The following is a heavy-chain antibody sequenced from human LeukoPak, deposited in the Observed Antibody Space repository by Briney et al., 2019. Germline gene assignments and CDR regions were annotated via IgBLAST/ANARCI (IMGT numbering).Heavy chain of an antibody. CDR3: AKFEGGTIPGWFNDY. Sequence: GGSLRLSCAASEFIFSDYAMGWVRQAPGKGREWVSTIDKTTYPTFYADSVKGRLTICRDNSKNTLYLQLNSLRTEDTAVYFCAKFEGGTIPGWFNDYWGQGILVTVSS. CDR1: EFIFSDYA. CDR2: IDKTTYPT. V-gene: IGHV3-23*05. D-gene: IGHD6-19*01. J-gene: IGHJ4*02.